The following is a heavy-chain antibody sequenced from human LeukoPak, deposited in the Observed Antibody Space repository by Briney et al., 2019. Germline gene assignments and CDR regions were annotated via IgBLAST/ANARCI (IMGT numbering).Heavy chain of an antibody. Sequence: GGSLRLSCAASGFTFSSYSMNWVRQAPGKGLEWVANIKQDGSEKYYVDSVKGRFTISRDNAKNSLYLQMNSLRVEDTAVYYCARSPPLWNGDAFDIWGQGTMVTVSS. D-gene: IGHD1-1*01. V-gene: IGHV3-7*01. CDR1: GFTFSSYS. CDR2: IKQDGSEK. CDR3: ARSPPLWNGDAFDI. J-gene: IGHJ3*02.